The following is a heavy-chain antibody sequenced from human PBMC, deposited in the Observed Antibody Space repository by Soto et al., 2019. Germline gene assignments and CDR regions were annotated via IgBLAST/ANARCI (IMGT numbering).Heavy chain of an antibody. Sequence: QVQLVQSGAEVKKPGSSVKVSCKASGGTFSSYAISWVRQAPGQGLEWMGGIIPIFGTANYAQKFQGRVTITADESRSTAYMELSSLRSEDTAVYYCARDGGPYYYDSSGYYRSYWYFDLGGRGTLVTVSS. D-gene: IGHD3-22*01. CDR1: GGTFSSYA. CDR3: ARDGGPYYYDSSGYYRSYWYFDL. J-gene: IGHJ2*01. V-gene: IGHV1-69*01. CDR2: IIPIFGTA.